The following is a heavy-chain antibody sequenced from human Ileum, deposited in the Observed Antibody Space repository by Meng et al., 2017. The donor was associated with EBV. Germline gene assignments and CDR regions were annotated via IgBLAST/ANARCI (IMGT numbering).Heavy chain of an antibody. CDR1: GGSISSSNYC. CDR3: AMGPDYAKTGY. CDR2: ICYTDYT. J-gene: IGHJ4*02. D-gene: IGHD4-17*01. V-gene: IGHV4-39*01. Sequence: RLLQESGPGLVKPSETLSLTCSVSGGSISSSNYCWGWIRQPPGKGLEWIQSICYTDYTYYNPSLKSRVTISADKSKNQFSLRLNSLTAADTAVYYCAMGPDYAKTGYWGQGTLVTVSS.